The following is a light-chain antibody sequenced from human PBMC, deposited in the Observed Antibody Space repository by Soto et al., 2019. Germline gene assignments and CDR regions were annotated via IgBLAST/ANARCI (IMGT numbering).Light chain of an antibody. CDR1: SRDIGFFNY. J-gene: IGLJ1*01. CDR2: EVT. V-gene: IGLV2-14*01. Sequence: QSALTQPASVSGSPGQSITISCTGTSRDIGFFNYVSWYQQFPGNAPKLIIFEVTSRPSGVSNRFSASKSGNTASLTISGLQAEDGADYYCSSYTTRSTYVFGTGTKVTVL. CDR3: SSYTTRSTYV.